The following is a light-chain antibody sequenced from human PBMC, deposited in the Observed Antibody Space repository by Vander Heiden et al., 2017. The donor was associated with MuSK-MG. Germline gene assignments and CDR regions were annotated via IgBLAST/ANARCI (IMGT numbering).Light chain of an antibody. CDR3: QQYYSTPYT. CDR1: QSVLYSSNNKNY. CDR2: WAS. V-gene: IGKV4-1*01. J-gene: IGKJ2*01. Sequence: IVITHSPDSLAVSLGERATINCKSSQSVLYSSNNKNYLAWYQQKPGQPPKLLIYWASTRESGVPDRFSGSGSGTDFTLTISSLQAEDVAVYYCQQYYSTPYTFGQGTKLEIK.